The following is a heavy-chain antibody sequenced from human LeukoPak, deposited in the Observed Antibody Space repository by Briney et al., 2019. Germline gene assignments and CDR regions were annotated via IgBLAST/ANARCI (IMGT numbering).Heavy chain of an antibody. CDR2: INPNSGGT. J-gene: IGHJ4*02. CDR1: XYTXXXYY. V-gene: IGHV1-2*02. CDR3: ARDLGYCSGGSCYRGYFDY. D-gene: IGHD2-15*01. Sequence: XSXXXXXYTXXXYYMHWVRQAPGQGREWMGWINPNSGGTNYAQKFQGRVTMTRDTSISTAYMELSRLRSHDTAVYYCARDLGYCSGGSCYRGYFDYWRQGTLVTVSS.